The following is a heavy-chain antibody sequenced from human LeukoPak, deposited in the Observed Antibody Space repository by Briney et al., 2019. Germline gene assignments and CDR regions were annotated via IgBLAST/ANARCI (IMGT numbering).Heavy chain of an antibody. CDR2: ISGGSRAT. CDR3: AKDKVSGYSSGWYGY. V-gene: IGHV3-23*01. D-gene: IGHD6-19*01. Sequence: PGGSLRLSCAASGFTFDTFDMSWVRQAPGKGLEWVSVISGGSRATFYADSVKGRFTISRDNSKNTLYLQMNSLRAEDTAVYYCAKDKVSGYSSGWYGYWGQGTLVTVSS. J-gene: IGHJ4*02. CDR1: GFTFDTFD.